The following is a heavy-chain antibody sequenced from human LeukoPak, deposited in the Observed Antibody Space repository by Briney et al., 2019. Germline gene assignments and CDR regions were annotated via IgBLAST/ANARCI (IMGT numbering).Heavy chain of an antibody. CDR3: ARLGKSFYYYYMDV. V-gene: IGHV4-34*01. J-gene: IGHJ6*03. CDR2: INHSGST. Sequence: SETLSLTCAVYGGSFSGYYWIWIRQPPGKGLEWIGEINHSGSTNYNPSLKSRVTISVDTSKNQFSLKLSSVTAADTAVYYCARLGKSFYYYYMDVWGKGTTVTVSS. CDR1: GGSFSGYY. D-gene: IGHD1-26*01.